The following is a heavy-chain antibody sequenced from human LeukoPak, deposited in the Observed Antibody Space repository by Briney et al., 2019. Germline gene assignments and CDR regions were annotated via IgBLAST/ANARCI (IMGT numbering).Heavy chain of an antibody. CDR2: INHSGST. CDR3: ARRKTVPGCSRPPYNWFDP. V-gene: IGHV4-34*01. J-gene: IGHJ5*02. Sequence: PSETLSLTCAVYGGSFSGYYWSWIRQPPGKGLEWIGEINHSGSTNYNPSLKSRVTISVDTSKNQFSLKLSSVTAADTAVYYCARRKTVPGCSRPPYNWFDPWGQGTLVTVSS. D-gene: IGHD1-1*01. CDR1: GGSFSGYY.